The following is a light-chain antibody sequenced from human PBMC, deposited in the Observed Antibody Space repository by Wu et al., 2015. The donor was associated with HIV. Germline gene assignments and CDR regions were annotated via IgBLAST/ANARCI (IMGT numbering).Light chain of an antibody. CDR2: DAS. V-gene: IGKV3D-20*02. CDR1: QSVSSSY. CDR3: QERSNWPST. J-gene: IGKJ5*01. Sequence: EIVLTQSPGTLSLSPGERATLSCRASQSVSSSYLAWYQQKPGQAPRLLIYDASNRATGIPARFNGSGSGTDFTLTISSLEPEDFAIYYCQERSNWPSTFGQGTRLEIK.